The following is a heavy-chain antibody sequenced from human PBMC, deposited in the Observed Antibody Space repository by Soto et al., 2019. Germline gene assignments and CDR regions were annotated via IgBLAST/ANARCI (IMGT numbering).Heavy chain of an antibody. CDR1: GYTFTSYG. J-gene: IGHJ4*02. V-gene: IGHV1-18*01. CDR3: AREVPPRLG. D-gene: IGHD3-16*01. Sequence: QVQLVQSGAEVKKPGASVKVSCKASGYTFTSYGTSWVRQAPGQGLEWMGWISAYNGNTNYAQKLQGRVTMTTDTATRAAYMALRRLWSDVTAVYYCAREVPPRLGWGAGTLMTVSS. CDR2: ISAYNGNT.